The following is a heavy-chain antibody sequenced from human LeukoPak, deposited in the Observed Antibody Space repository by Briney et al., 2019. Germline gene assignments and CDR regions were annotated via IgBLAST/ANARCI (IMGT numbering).Heavy chain of an antibody. D-gene: IGHD2-2*01. V-gene: IGHV3-11*01. Sequence: GGSLRLSCAASGFTFSDYYMSWIRQAPGKGLEWVSYISSSGSTIYYADSVKGRFTISRDNAKNSLYLQMNSLRAEDTAVYYCARDVVVVPAPPYYYGVDVWGQGTTVTVSS. CDR3: ARDVVVVPAPPYYYGVDV. CDR1: GFTFSDYY. CDR2: ISSSGSTI. J-gene: IGHJ6*02.